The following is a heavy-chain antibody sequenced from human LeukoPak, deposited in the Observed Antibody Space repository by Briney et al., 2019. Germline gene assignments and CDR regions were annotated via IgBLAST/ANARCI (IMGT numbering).Heavy chain of an antibody. CDR3: ARGSYLFDY. CDR2: IWYDGSNK. J-gene: IGHJ4*02. CDR1: GFTFSSYG. D-gene: IGHD2-8*01. Sequence: GGSLRLSCAAPGFTFSSYGMHWVRQAPGKGLEWVAVIWYDGSNKYYADSVKGRFTISRDNSKNTLYLQMNSLRAEDTAVYYCARGSYLFDYWGQGTLVTVSS. V-gene: IGHV3-33*01.